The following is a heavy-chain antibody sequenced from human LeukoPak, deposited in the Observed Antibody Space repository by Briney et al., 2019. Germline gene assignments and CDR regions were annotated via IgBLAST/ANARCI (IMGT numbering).Heavy chain of an antibody. V-gene: IGHV3-74*01. CDR1: GFTFSNYW. J-gene: IGHJ5*02. CDR2: IYVDGRTT. Sequence: GGSLRLSCVASGFTFSNYWMHRVRQPPGKGLVWVSRIYVDGRTTNYADSVKGRFTISRDNAKNTVYLEMNSLSVEDTATYYCIRDFRSADLWGQGTLVTVTS. CDR3: IRDFRSADL.